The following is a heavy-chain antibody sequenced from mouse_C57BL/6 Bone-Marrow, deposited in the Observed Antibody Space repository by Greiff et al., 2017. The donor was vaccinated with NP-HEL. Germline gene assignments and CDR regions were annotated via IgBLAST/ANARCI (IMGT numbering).Heavy chain of an antibody. D-gene: IGHD2-4*01. V-gene: IGHV14-4*01. CDR2: IDPENGDT. CDR3: TTRGLDDYGYAMDY. Sequence: EVQLQQSGAELVRPGASVKLSCTASGFNIKDDYMHWVKQRPEQGLEWIGWIDPENGDTEYASKFQGQATITADTSSNTAYLQLSSLTSEDTAVYYCTTRGLDDYGYAMDYWGQGTSVTVSS. CDR1: GFNIKDDY. J-gene: IGHJ4*01.